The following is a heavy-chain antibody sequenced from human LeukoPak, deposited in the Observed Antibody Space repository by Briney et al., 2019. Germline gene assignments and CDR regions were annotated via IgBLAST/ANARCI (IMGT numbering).Heavy chain of an antibody. Sequence: PSETLSLTCTVSGGSISSYYWSWIRQPPGKGLEWIGYIYYSGSTNYNPSLKSRVTISVDTSKNQFSLKLSSVTAADTAVYYCARGGARGVTLFDYWGQGTLVTVSS. CDR2: IYYSGST. V-gene: IGHV4-59*01. CDR1: GGSISSYY. J-gene: IGHJ4*02. CDR3: ARGGARGVTLFDY. D-gene: IGHD3-10*01.